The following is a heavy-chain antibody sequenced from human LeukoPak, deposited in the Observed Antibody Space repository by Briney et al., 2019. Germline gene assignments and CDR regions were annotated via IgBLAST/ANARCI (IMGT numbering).Heavy chain of an antibody. D-gene: IGHD3-10*01. CDR1: GYTLTELS. Sequence: ASVKVSCKVSGYTLTELSMHWVRQAPGKGLEWMGGFDPEDGETIYAQKFQGRVTMTEDTSTDTAYMELSSLRSEDTAVYYCARDPSNYYGSGSYDYWGQGTLVTVSS. V-gene: IGHV1-24*01. CDR3: ARDPSNYYGSGSYDY. CDR2: FDPEDGET. J-gene: IGHJ4*02.